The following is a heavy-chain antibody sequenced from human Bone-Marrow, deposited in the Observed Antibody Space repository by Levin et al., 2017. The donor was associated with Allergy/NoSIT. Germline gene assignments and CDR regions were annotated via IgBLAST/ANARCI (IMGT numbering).Heavy chain of an antibody. Sequence: GGSLRLSCAASGFTVTNVNINWVRQAPGKGLDWVSSISSRGSAVFYSDSVKGRFTISRDNAKKLVFLQMDSLRVDDTAVYYCARAPRDSGSYGMDGWGPGTTVTVSS. J-gene: IGHJ6*02. V-gene: IGHV3-21*01. CDR2: ISSRGSAV. CDR1: GFTVTNVN. D-gene: IGHD1-26*01. CDR3: ARAPRDSGSYGMDG.